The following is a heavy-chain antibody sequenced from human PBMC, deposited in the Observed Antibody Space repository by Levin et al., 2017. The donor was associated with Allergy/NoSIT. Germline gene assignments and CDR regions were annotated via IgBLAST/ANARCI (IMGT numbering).Heavy chain of an antibody. Sequence: GASVKVSCKGSGYSFTSYWISWVRQMPGKGLEWMGRIDPSDSYTNYSPSFQGHVTISADKSISTAYLQWSSLKASDTAMYYCARPTTSGWQPWYFDRWGRGTLVTVSS. CDR3: ARPTTSGWQPWYFDR. CDR1: GYSFTSYW. J-gene: IGHJ2*01. V-gene: IGHV5-10-1*01. CDR2: IDPSDSYT. D-gene: IGHD6-19*01.